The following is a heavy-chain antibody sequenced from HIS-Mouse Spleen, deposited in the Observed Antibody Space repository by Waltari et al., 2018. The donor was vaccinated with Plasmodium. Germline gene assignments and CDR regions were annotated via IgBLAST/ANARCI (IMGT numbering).Heavy chain of an antibody. CDR3: AKDFCSGGSCLGLFDY. V-gene: IGHV3-9*01. Sequence: EVQLVESGGGLVQPGRSLRLSCAASGFTFDDYAMHWVRQAPGKGLAWVSVISWNSGSIGYADAVKCRFTISRDNAKNSLYLQMNSLRAEDTALYYCAKDFCSGGSCLGLFDYWGQGTLVTVSS. CDR1: GFTFDDYA. J-gene: IGHJ4*02. D-gene: IGHD2-15*01. CDR2: ISWNSGSI.